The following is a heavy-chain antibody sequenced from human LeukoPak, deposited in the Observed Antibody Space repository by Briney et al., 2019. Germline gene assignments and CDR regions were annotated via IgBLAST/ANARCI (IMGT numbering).Heavy chain of an antibody. Sequence: GGSLRLSCAASGFTFSSYSMNWVRQAPGKGLVWVSRIHSDGSSTSYADSVRGRFTISRDDAKSTLYLQMNSLRAEDTAVYYCARSGWPYYFDYWGQGTLVTVSS. D-gene: IGHD3-22*01. J-gene: IGHJ4*02. CDR3: ARSGWPYYFDY. V-gene: IGHV3-74*01. CDR1: GFTFSSYS. CDR2: IHSDGSST.